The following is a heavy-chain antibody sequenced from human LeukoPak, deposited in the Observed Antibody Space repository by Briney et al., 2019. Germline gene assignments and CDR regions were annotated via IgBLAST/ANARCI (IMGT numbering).Heavy chain of an antibody. D-gene: IGHD2-15*01. J-gene: IGHJ3*02. CDR3: ASPRIGAFDI. Sequence: SETLSLTCTASGGSISSSSYYWGWIRQPPGKGLEWIGSIYYSGSTHYNTSLKSRVTTSVDTSKNQFSLKLSSVTAADTAVYYCASPRIGAFDIWGQGTMVTVSS. V-gene: IGHV4-39*01. CDR2: IYYSGST. CDR1: GGSISSSSYY.